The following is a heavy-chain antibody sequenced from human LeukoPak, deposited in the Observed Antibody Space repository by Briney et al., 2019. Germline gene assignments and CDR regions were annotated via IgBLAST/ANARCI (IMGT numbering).Heavy chain of an antibody. D-gene: IGHD6-19*01. Sequence: GASVKVSCKASGYTFTGYYMHWVRQAPAQGLDWMGRINPNSGGTNYAQKFQGRVTMTRDTSISTAYMELSRLRSDDTAVYYCARVKNSGWSDFDYWGQGTLVTVSS. CDR2: INPNSGGT. J-gene: IGHJ4*02. CDR3: ARVKNSGWSDFDY. CDR1: GYTFTGYY. V-gene: IGHV1-2*06.